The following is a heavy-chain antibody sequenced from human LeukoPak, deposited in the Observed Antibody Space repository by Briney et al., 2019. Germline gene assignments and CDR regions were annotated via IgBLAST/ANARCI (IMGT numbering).Heavy chain of an antibody. Sequence: SETLSLTCAVYGVSFSGYYWSWIRQPPGKGLEWIGEINHSGSTNYNPSLKSRVTISVDTSKNQFSLKLSSVTAADTAVYYCARAREYYDSSGYRDYYYYYMDVWGKGTTVTVSS. CDR2: INHSGST. V-gene: IGHV4-34*01. CDR1: GVSFSGYY. CDR3: ARAREYYDSSGYRDYYYYYMDV. D-gene: IGHD3-22*01. J-gene: IGHJ6*03.